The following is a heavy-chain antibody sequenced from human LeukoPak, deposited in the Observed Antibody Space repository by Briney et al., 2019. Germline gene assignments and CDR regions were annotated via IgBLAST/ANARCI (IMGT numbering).Heavy chain of an antibody. CDR2: IYNSGST. D-gene: IGHD2-15*01. CDR1: GDSISSSGYF. V-gene: IGHV4-39*01. CDR3: ARRHCSCGTCHPDY. Sequence: PSETLSLTCTVSGDSISSSGYFSGWIRQSPGKGLEWIASIYNSGSTYHNPSLESRVTISVDTSNNQFSLKLSSVTAADTAVYYCARRHCSCGTCHPDYWGQGTLVTVSS. J-gene: IGHJ4*02.